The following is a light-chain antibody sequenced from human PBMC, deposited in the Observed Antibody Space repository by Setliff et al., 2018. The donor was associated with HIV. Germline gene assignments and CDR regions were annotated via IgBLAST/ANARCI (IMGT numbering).Light chain of an antibody. CDR3: QVWDTSSDHVV. V-gene: IGLV3-21*03. Sequence: SYELTQPPSVSVAPGKTARITCGGNNIGSKSVHWYQQKPGQAPVLVVYDASDRPSGIPERFSGSNSGNTATLTISRVEAGDEADYYCQVWDTSSDHVVFGGGTKVTVL. CDR1: NIGSKS. CDR2: DAS. J-gene: IGLJ2*01.